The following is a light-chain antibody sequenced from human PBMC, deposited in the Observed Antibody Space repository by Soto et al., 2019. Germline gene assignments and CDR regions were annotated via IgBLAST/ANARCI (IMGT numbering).Light chain of an antibody. Sequence: DIQMTQSPSTLSASVGDRVTITCRASQSINIWLAWFQQKPGKAPKLLIYRASTLASGVPTRFSGSGSGTEFTLTISSLQPDDFATYYCQQYNTYSSLTFGGGTKVDIK. CDR3: QQYNTYSSLT. J-gene: IGKJ4*01. CDR2: RAS. CDR1: QSINIW. V-gene: IGKV1-5*03.